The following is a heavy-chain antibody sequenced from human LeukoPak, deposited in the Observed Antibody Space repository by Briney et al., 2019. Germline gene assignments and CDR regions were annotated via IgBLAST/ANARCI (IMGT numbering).Heavy chain of an antibody. CDR1: GYSISSGYY. J-gene: IGHJ5*02. V-gene: IGHV4-4*07. Sequence: SETLSLTCSVSGYSISSGYYWGWIRQPAGKGLEWIGRIYTSGSTNYNPSLKSRVTMSVDTSKNQFSLKLSSVTAADTAVYYCARESGTTMITFGGVIVSNWFDPWGQGTLVTVSS. D-gene: IGHD3-16*02. CDR2: IYTSGST. CDR3: ARESGTTMITFGGVIVSNWFDP.